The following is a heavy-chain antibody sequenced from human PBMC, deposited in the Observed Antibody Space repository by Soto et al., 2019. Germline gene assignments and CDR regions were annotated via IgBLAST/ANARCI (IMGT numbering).Heavy chain of an antibody. CDR1: GGSISSYY. Sequence: SETLSLTCTVSGGSISSYYWSWIRQPPGKGLEWIGYIYYSGSTNYNPSLKSRVTISVDTSKNQFSLKLSSVTAADTAVYYCAGTDYGGYYFDYWGQGTLVTVSS. CDR2: IYYSGST. V-gene: IGHV4-59*08. J-gene: IGHJ4*02. D-gene: IGHD4-17*01. CDR3: AGTDYGGYYFDY.